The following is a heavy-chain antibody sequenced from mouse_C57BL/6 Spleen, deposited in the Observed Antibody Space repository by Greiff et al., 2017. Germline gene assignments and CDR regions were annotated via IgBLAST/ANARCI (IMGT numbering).Heavy chain of an antibody. CDR1: GYSFTDYN. D-gene: IGHD1-1*01. CDR2: INPNYGTT. CDR3: EGGGLTTTVVPHCFVY. Sequence: VQLKEPGPELVKPGASVKISCKASGYSFTDYNLNWVKQSNGKSLEWIGVINPNYGTTSYNQKFKGKATLTVDQSSSPAYMPLNSLTSEDSAVXYCEGGGLTTTVVPHCFVYWGQGTTLTVSS. V-gene: IGHV1-39*01. J-gene: IGHJ2*01.